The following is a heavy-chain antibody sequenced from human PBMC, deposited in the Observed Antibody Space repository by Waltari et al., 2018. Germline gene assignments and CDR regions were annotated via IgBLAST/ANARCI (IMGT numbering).Heavy chain of an antibody. CDR3: TRVTKGNTPRQFDY. Sequence: EVRLVESGGDVVPPGGSLKLSCVVNGFNRSGSAIHWVRQKPGRALGCVVRVCTKPTSPATFYGPSVECRFPISRDDSHNPAFLHMKHLEGNDTGVYFCTRVTKGNTPRQFDYWGRGTLVTVSS. CDR1: GFNRSGSA. J-gene: IGHJ4*02. V-gene: IGHV3-73*01. D-gene: IGHD3-3*01. CDR2: VCTKPTSPAT.